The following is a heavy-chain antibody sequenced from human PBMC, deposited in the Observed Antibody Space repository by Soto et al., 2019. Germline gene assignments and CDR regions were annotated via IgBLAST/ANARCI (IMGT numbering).Heavy chain of an antibody. Sequence: GGSLRLSWAASGFIFSSYAISWVRQAPGKGLEWVSGISGSGSGTNYADSVKGRFTISRDNSKNTVYLQMNSLRAEDTAVYYCAKDKMYNWNYFFEYWGQGTLVTVSS. CDR1: GFIFSSYA. CDR3: AKDKMYNWNYFFEY. J-gene: IGHJ4*02. D-gene: IGHD1-7*01. CDR2: ISGSGSGT. V-gene: IGHV3-23*01.